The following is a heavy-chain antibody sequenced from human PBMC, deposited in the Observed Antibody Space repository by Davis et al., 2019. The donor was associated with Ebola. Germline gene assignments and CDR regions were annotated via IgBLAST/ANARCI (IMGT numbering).Heavy chain of an antibody. Sequence: RGSLRLSCAASGFAFSTYAMSWVRQAPGKGLEWVSFISSSSNYIYYADSVKGRFTVSRDNAKNSLYLQMNSLRAEDTAVYYCVRDPALVVTGGGWFFGLWGRGTLVTVSS. CDR1: GFAFSTYA. CDR2: ISSSSNYI. D-gene: IGHD2-21*02. V-gene: IGHV3-21*01. J-gene: IGHJ2*01. CDR3: VRDPALVVTGGGWFFGL.